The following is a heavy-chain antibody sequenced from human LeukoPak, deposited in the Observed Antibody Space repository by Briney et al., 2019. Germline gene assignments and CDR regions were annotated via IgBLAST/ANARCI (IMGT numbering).Heavy chain of an antibody. J-gene: IGHJ4*02. D-gene: IGHD3-10*01. CDR3: ARDPFSSGSY. CDR1: GFTFSRYT. Sequence: GGSLRLSCAASGFTFSRYTMNWVRQAPGKGLEWVSSISSTSSYIHYADSVKGRFTISRDNAKNSPFLQMNSLRAEDTAVYYCARDPFSSGSYWGQGTLVTVSS. V-gene: IGHV3-21*01. CDR2: ISSTSSYI.